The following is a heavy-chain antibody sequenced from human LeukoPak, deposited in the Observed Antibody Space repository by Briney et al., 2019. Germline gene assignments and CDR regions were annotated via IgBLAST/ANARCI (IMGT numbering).Heavy chain of an antibody. Sequence: SETLSVTCAVYGGSFSGYYWSWIRQPPGKGLEWIGEINHSGSTNYNPSLKSRVTISVDTSKNQFSLKLSSVTAADTAVYYCARGTGTSEYWGQGTLVTASS. J-gene: IGHJ4*02. CDR2: INHSGST. D-gene: IGHD1-1*01. CDR3: ARGTGTSEY. CDR1: GGSFSGYY. V-gene: IGHV4-34*01.